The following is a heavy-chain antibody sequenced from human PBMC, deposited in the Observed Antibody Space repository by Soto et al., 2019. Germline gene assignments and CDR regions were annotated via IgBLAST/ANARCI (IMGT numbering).Heavy chain of an antibody. CDR3: AKVGVDYGDLVYYYYYGMDV. CDR2: ISYDGSNN. Sequence: QVQLVESGGGVVQPGRSLRLSCAASGFTFSSYGMHWVRQAPGKGLEWVAVISYDGSNNYYADSVKGRFTISRDNSKNTLYLQMNSLRAEDTAVYYCAKVGVDYGDLVYYYYYGMDVWGQGTTVTVSS. J-gene: IGHJ6*02. CDR1: GFTFSSYG. V-gene: IGHV3-30*18. D-gene: IGHD4-17*01.